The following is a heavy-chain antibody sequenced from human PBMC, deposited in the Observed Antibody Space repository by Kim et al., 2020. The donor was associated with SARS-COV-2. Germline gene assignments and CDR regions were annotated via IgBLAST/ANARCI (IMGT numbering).Heavy chain of an antibody. Sequence: YYADSGKGRFTISTDNSKHSLYLQMNSLRAEDKAVYYCAREIPGKHSDYWGQGTRVTVSS. V-gene: IGHV3-21*01. CDR3: AREIPGKHSDY. J-gene: IGHJ4*02. D-gene: IGHD6-13*01.